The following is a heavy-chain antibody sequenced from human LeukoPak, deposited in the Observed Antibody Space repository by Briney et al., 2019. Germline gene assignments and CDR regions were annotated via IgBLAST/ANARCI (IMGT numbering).Heavy chain of an antibody. J-gene: IGHJ4*02. D-gene: IGHD1-26*01. Sequence: PSETLSLTCAVYGGSFSGYYWNWLRQPPGKGLEWIGYIDYSGTANINPSLKSRGTLSIDTSRNQFSLKLSSVTAADTAMYYCARAGGSYSFDYWGQGSRVTVSS. CDR3: ARAGGSYSFDY. CDR2: IDYSGTA. V-gene: IGHV4-34*11. CDR1: GGSFSGYY.